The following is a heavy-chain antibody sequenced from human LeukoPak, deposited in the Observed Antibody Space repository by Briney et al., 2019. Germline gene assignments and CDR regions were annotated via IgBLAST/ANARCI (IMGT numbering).Heavy chain of an antibody. CDR1: GFTFSNYA. V-gene: IGHV3-30*09. CDR2: LSYDGSNQ. D-gene: IGHD6-13*01. Sequence: PGGSLRLSCAASGFTFSNYAMHWVRQAPGKGLEWVAVLSYDGSNQYYADSVKGRFAISRDKNTLYLQMNSLRDEDTAVYYCARDGISIAAAGTPDAFDIWGQGTMVTVSS. J-gene: IGHJ3*02. CDR3: ARDGISIAAAGTPDAFDI.